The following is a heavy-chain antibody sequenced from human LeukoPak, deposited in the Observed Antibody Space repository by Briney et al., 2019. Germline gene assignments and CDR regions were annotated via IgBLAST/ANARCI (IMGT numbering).Heavy chain of an antibody. CDR1: GGSFSGYY. D-gene: IGHD5-18*01. CDR2: INHSGST. CDR3: AGAMGAAGSYYFDY. V-gene: IGHV4-34*01. J-gene: IGHJ4*02. Sequence: SETLSLTCAVYGGSFSGYYWSWIRQPPGKGPEWIGEINHSGSTNYNPSLKSRVTISVDTSKNQFSLKLSSVTAADTAVYYCAGAMGAAGSYYFDYWGQGTLVTVSS.